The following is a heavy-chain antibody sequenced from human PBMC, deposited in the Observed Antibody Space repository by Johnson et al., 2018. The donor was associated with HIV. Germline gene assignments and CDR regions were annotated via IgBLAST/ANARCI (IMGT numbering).Heavy chain of an antibody. CDR2: INSDGSST. V-gene: IGHV3-74*01. D-gene: IGHD5-12*01. CDR3: ARDAKVGYGDAFDI. J-gene: IGHJ3*02. Sequence: VQLVESGGGLVQPGGSLRLSCAASGFTFSSYWMLWVRQAPGKGLVWVSRINSDGSSTTYADSVKGRFTISRDNAKNTLYLQMNSLRAEDTAVFYCARDAKVGYGDAFDIWGHGTMVTVSS. CDR1: GFTFSSYW.